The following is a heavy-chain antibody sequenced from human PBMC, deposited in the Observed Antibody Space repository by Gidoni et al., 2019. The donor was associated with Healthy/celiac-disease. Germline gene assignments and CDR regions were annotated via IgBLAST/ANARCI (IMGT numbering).Heavy chain of an antibody. CDR2: INHSGST. V-gene: IGHV4-34*01. D-gene: IGHD3-9*01. Sequence: QVQLQQWGAGLLKPSETLSLTCAVYGGSFSGYYWSWIRQPPGKGLEWIGEINHSGSTNYNPSLKSRVTISVDTSKNQFSLKLSSVTAADTAVYYCASPSLRYFDWVGDRDAFDIWGQGTMVTVSS. J-gene: IGHJ3*02. CDR1: GGSFSGYY. CDR3: ASPSLRYFDWVGDRDAFDI.